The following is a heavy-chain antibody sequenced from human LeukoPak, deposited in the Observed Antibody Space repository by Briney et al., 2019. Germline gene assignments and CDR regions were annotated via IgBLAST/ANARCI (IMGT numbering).Heavy chain of an antibody. CDR1: GFTFSSYG. J-gene: IGHJ4*02. CDR2: ISYDGSNK. Sequence: GGSLRLSCAASGFTFSSYGMHWVRQAPGKGLEWVAVISYDGSNKYYADSVKGRFTISRDNSKNTLYLQMNSLRAEDTAVSYCAKDARYSSGWYYFDYWGQGTLVTVSS. CDR3: AKDARYSSGWYYFDY. V-gene: IGHV3-30*18. D-gene: IGHD6-19*01.